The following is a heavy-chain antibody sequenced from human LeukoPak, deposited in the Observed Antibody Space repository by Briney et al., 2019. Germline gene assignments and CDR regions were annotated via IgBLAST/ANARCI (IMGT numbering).Heavy chain of an antibody. V-gene: IGHV4-39*01. CDR3: ARIYYDSSGYYYEFDY. CDR2: IYYSGST. D-gene: IGHD3-22*01. Sequence: SETLSLTCTAPGGSINSRTYYWGWLRQPPWKGLEWIGNIYYSGSTFYNPSLKSRITISIDTSNNEFSLKLSSVTAADTAVYYCARIYYDSSGYYYEFDYWGQGTLVTVSS. CDR1: GGSINSRTYY. J-gene: IGHJ4*02.